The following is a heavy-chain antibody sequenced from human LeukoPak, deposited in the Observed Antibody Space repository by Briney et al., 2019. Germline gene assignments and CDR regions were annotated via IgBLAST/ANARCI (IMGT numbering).Heavy chain of an antibody. CDR3: ARLEGYNWNTIGEFDP. D-gene: IGHD1/OR15-1a*01. V-gene: IGHV4-38-2*01. Sequence: TSETLSLTXAVSGYSISSGYYWGWVRQPPGKGLEWIGSIYHSGSTYYNPSLKSRVTISVDTSKNQYSLKLSSVTAADTAVYYCARLEGYNWNTIGEFDPWGQGTLVTVSS. J-gene: IGHJ5*02. CDR1: GYSISSGYY. CDR2: IYHSGST.